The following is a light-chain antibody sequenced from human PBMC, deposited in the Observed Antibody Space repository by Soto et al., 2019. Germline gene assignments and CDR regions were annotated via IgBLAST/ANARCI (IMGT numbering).Light chain of an antibody. J-gene: IGLJ1*01. CDR1: SRDVGAYNS. CDR3: SSYTTSGNYV. Sequence: QAVVTQPASVSGSPGQSLAISCTGTSRDVGAYNSVSWYQQHPGKVPKLLIYDVNNRPSEISTRFSGSKSGNTASLTISGLQAEDEADYYCSSYTTSGNYVFGTGTKLTVL. V-gene: IGLV2-14*01. CDR2: DVN.